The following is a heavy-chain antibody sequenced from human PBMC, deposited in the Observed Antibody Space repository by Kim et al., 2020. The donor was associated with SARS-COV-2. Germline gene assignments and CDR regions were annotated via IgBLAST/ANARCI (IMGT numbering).Heavy chain of an antibody. J-gene: IGHJ5*02. V-gene: IGHV4-39*01. CDR1: GGSISSSSYY. CDR3: ARRQQLAHTWPHKNWFDP. D-gene: IGHD6-13*01. Sequence: SETLSLTCTVSGGSISSSSYYWGWIRQPPGKGLEWIGSIYYSGSTYYNPSLKSRVTISVDTSKNQFSLKLSSVTAADTAVYYCARRQQLAHTWPHKNWFDPWGQGTLVTVSS. CDR2: IYYSGST.